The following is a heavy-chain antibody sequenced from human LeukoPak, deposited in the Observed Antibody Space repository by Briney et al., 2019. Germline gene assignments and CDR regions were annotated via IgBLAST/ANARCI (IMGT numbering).Heavy chain of an antibody. J-gene: IGHJ6*02. CDR2: ISWNSENM. CDR1: GFTFGDSA. V-gene: IGHV3-9*01. Sequence: GGSLRLSCTASGFTFGDSAMHRVRQAPGKGLEWVSGISWNSENMGYADSVKGRFTISRDNAKNSLYLQMNSLRLEDTALYFCAKDVSSTVFYYYGIDVWGQGTTVTFSS. CDR3: AKDVSSTVFYYYGIDV. D-gene: IGHD2-2*01.